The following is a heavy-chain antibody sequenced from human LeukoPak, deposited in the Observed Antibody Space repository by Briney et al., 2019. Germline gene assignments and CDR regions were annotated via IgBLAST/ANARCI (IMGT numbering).Heavy chain of an antibody. Sequence: GGSLRLSCAASGFTFSSYGMHWVRQAPGKGLEWVAFIRYDGSNKYYADSVKGRFTISRDNSKNTLYLQMNSLRAEDTAVYYCAKPLYGSGSYSGMFDYWGQGTLVTVSS. J-gene: IGHJ4*02. CDR2: IRYDGSNK. D-gene: IGHD3-10*01. CDR1: GFTFSSYG. V-gene: IGHV3-30*02. CDR3: AKPLYGSGSYSGMFDY.